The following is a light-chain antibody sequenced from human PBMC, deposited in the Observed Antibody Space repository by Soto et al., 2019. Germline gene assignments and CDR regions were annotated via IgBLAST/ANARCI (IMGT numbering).Light chain of an antibody. V-gene: IGKV3-20*01. CDR3: QHYGRSPWT. Sequence: EIVLTQSPGTLSLSPGERATLSCRASQSVGGNFLAWYQQKPGQAPRLLIYGASSRATGIPDRFSGSGSGTDFTLTIGRLEPVDVALYYCQHYGRSPWTFGQGTKVDIK. J-gene: IGKJ1*01. CDR2: GAS. CDR1: QSVGGNF.